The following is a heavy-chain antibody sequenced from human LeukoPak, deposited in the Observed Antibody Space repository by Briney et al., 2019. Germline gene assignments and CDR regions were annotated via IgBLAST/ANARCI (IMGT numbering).Heavy chain of an antibody. D-gene: IGHD6-19*01. CDR1: GFTSSSFT. J-gene: IGHJ4*02. V-gene: IGHV3-21*04. CDR3: AKDRQWLGLHDH. CDR2: ISSSSRDI. Sequence: NSGGSLRLSCAASGFTSSSFTMNWVRQAPGKGLEWVAAISSSSRDIFYADSVKGRFSISRDNTQNSLSLQMNSLRAEDTAVYFCAKDRQWLGLHDHWGQGTLVTVSS.